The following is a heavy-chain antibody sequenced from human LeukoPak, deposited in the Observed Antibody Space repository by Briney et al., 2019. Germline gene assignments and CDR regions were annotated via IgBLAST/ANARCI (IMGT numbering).Heavy chain of an antibody. CDR3: TRGRAAGD. CDR2: VSPDSGDT. D-gene: IGHD6-19*01. J-gene: IGHJ4*02. V-gene: IGHV1-8*01. Sequence: ASVKVSCQASGYTFTNNDINWVRQATGQGIEWMGWVSPDSGDTGYAPNFRGRVTMTTDTSINTAYMELTSLTSEDTAIYYCTRGRAAGDWGQGTLVTVSS. CDR1: GYTFTNND.